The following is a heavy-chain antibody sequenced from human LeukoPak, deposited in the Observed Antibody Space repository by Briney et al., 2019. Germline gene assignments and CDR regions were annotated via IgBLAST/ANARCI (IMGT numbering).Heavy chain of an antibody. J-gene: IGHJ5*02. CDR1: GFIFSTYS. Sequence: PGGSLRLSCAASGFIFSTYSMNWVRQAPGKGLEWVSYISSSSSTIYYADSAKGRFTISRDNAKNSVYLQINRLRAEDTAVYYCARRGTIAVPVFWFDPWGQGTLVIVSS. CDR3: ARRGTIAVPVFWFDP. CDR2: ISSSSSTI. D-gene: IGHD6-19*01. V-gene: IGHV3-48*01.